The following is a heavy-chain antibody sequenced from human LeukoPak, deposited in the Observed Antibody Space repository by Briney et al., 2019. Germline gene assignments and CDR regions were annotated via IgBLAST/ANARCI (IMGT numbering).Heavy chain of an antibody. D-gene: IGHD1-26*01. J-gene: IGHJ5*02. CDR1: GGTFSSYA. V-gene: IGHV1-69*05. Sequence: GSSVKVSCKASGGTFSSYAISWVRQAPGQGLEWMGGIIPIFGTANYAQKFQGRVTITTDESTSTAYMELSSLRSEDTAVYYCARDLVGATTDHWFDPWGQGTLVTVSS. CDR2: IIPIFGTA. CDR3: ARDLVGATTDHWFDP.